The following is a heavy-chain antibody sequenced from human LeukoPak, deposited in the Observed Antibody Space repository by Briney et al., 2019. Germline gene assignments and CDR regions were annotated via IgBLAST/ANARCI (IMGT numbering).Heavy chain of an antibody. V-gene: IGHV3-21*01. CDR2: IRSSSSYI. D-gene: IGHD6-25*01. CDR3: ARDLGDYSSGYKNSFDY. Sequence: GGSLRLSCAASGFTFSSFWMSWVRQAPGKGLEWVSSIRSSSSYIYYADSVKGRFTISRDNAEKSLYLQMNSLRAEDTAVYFCARDLGDYSSGYKNSFDYWGQGTLVTVSS. J-gene: IGHJ4*02. CDR1: GFTFSSFW.